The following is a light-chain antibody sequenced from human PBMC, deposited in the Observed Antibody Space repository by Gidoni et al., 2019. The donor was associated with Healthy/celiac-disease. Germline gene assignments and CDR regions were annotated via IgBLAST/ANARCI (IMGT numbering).Light chain of an antibody. Sequence: EIVLTQSPGTLSLSPGDRATLSCRASQSVSSSYLAWYQQKPGQAPRLLIYGASSRATGIPDRFSGSGSGTDFTLTISRLEPEDFAVYYCQQYGRSPRTFGGGTKVEIK. CDR2: GAS. CDR1: QSVSSSY. J-gene: IGKJ4*01. V-gene: IGKV3-20*01. CDR3: QQYGRSPRT.